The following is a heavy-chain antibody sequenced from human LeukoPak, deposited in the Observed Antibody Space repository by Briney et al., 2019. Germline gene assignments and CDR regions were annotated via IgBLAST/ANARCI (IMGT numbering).Heavy chain of an antibody. CDR3: ARDSPPLEVYYDYVWGSYRYTHGMDV. CDR1: GGSISSYY. J-gene: IGHJ6*02. CDR2: IYYSGST. D-gene: IGHD3-16*02. V-gene: IGHV4-59*01. Sequence: SGTLSLTCTVSGGSISSYYWSWIRQPPGKGLEWIGYIYYSGSTNYNPSLKSRVTISVDTSKNQFSLKLSSVTAADTAVYYCARDSPPLEVYYDYVWGSYRYTHGMDVWGQGTTVTVSS.